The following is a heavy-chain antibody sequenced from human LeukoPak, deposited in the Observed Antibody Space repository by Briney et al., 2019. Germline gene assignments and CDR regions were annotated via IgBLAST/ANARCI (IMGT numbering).Heavy chain of an antibody. CDR3: ARVRGYCSGGSCPGRFDY. Sequence: GASVKVSCKASGYTFTGYYMHWVRQAPGQGLEWMGWINPNSGGTNYAQKFQGRVTMTRDTSISTAYMELSRLRSDDTAVYYCARVRGYCSGGSCPGRFDYWGQGTLVTVSS. V-gene: IGHV1-2*02. D-gene: IGHD2-15*01. J-gene: IGHJ4*02. CDR1: GYTFTGYY. CDR2: INPNSGGT.